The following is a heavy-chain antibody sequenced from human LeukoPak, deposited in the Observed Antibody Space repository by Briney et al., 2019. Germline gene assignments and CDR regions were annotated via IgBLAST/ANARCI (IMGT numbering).Heavy chain of an antibody. CDR3: ARWVRNDFQY. J-gene: IGHJ1*01. D-gene: IGHD1-14*01. CDR1: GFTFSDYA. Sequence: GGSQRLSCAASGFTFSDYAMSWVRQAPGKGLEWVSAISGTGGNTYYADSVKGRLTISRDNSKNTLYLQMNSLRAEDTAVYYCARWVRNDFQYWGQGTLVIVSS. V-gene: IGHV3-23*01. CDR2: ISGTGGNT.